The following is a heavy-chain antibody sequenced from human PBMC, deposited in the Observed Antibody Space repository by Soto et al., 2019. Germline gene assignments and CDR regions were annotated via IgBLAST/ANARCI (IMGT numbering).Heavy chain of an antibody. CDR3: ASGRRGYSRTPNWFDS. D-gene: IGHD3-3*01. CDR2: ISSTGSAI. Sequence: QSGGSLRLSCAASGLTFGSYEMNWVRQAPGKGLEWVSYISSTGSAIYYADSVKGRFTISRDNVKNSLYLQMNSLRADDTAVYYCASGRRGYSRTPNWFDSWGQGTLVTVSS. J-gene: IGHJ5*01. CDR1: GLTFGSYE. V-gene: IGHV3-48*03.